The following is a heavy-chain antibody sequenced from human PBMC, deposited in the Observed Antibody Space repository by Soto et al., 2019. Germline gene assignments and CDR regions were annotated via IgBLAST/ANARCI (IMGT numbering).Heavy chain of an antibody. CDR2: IIPIFGTA. CDR1: GGTFSSYA. D-gene: IGHD5-18*01. CDR3: AREGDVDTAMVRDYYYYGMDV. V-gene: IGHV1-69*01. J-gene: IGHJ6*02. Sequence: QVQLVQSGAEVKKPGSSVKVSCKASGGTFSSYAICWVRQAPGQGLEWMGGIIPIFGTANYAQKFQGRVTITADESTSTAYMELSSLRSEDTAVYYCAREGDVDTAMVRDYYYYGMDVWGQGTTVTVSS.